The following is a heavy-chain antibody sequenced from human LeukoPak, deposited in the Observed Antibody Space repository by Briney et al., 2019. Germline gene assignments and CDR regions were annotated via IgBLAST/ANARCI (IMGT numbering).Heavy chain of an antibody. CDR2: IYYSGST. CDR3: ARALSKSSRAHFQH. V-gene: IGHV4-59*01. J-gene: IGHJ1*01. Sequence: SETLSLTCTVSGGSISTYYWSWIRQPPGKGLEWIGYIYYSGSTSYNPSLKSRVTISVDTSKNQFSLKLSSVTAADTAVYYCARALSKSSRAHFQHWGQGTLVTVSS. D-gene: IGHD6-13*01. CDR1: GGSISTYY.